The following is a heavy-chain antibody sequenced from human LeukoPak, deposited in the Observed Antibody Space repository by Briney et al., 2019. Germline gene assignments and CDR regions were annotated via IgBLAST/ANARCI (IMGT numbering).Heavy chain of an antibody. CDR3: AKDIPPNYYGSGSYSDY. CDR2: ISGDGGST. D-gene: IGHD3-10*01. Sequence: GGSLRLSCAASGFTFDDYAMHWVRRAPGKGLEWVSLISGDGGSTYYADSVTGRFTISRDNSKNSLYLQMNSLRTEDTALYYCAKDIPPNYYGSGSYSDYWGQGTLVTVSS. V-gene: IGHV3-43*02. CDR1: GFTFDDYA. J-gene: IGHJ4*02.